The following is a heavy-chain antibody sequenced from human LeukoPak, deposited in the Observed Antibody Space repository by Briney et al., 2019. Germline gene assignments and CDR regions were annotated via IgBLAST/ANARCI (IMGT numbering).Heavy chain of an antibody. CDR1: GFTFNSYA. Sequence: GGSLRLSCAASGFTFNSYAMSWVRQAPGKGLEWVSVISGSGGSTKYADSVKGRFTISRDNSENTLYVQMNSLRAEDTAVYYCAKDTHYGSSGYRGLFDYWGQGTLVTVSS. CDR3: AKDTHYGSSGYRGLFDY. J-gene: IGHJ4*02. D-gene: IGHD3-22*01. V-gene: IGHV3-23*01. CDR2: ISGSGGST.